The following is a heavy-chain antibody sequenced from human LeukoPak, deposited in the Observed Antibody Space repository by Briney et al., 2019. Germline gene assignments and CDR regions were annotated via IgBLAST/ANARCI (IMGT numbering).Heavy chain of an antibody. D-gene: IGHD6-19*01. CDR2: IYHSGST. CDR3: ARGAARADGMDV. Sequence: SETLSLTCTVSDGSISSGGYYWSWIRQPPGKGLEWIGYIYHSGSTYYNPSLKSRVTISVDRSKNQFSLKLSSVTAADTAVYYCARGAARADGMDVWGQGTTVTVSS. V-gene: IGHV4-30-2*01. J-gene: IGHJ6*02. CDR1: DGSISSGGYY.